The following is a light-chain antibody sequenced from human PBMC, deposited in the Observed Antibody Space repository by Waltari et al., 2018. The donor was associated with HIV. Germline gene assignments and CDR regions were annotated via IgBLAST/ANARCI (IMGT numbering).Light chain of an antibody. CDR1: NSAISDYNY. CDR3: SSFAGTHKL. CDR2: EVT. Sequence: QSALTQSPSASGSLGQSVNISCSGANSAISDYNYVSWYQQHSDRPPKLIIFEVTKRPSGVPDRFSGSKSGNTASLFVSGLQPEDEATYFCSSFAGTHKLFGGGTKLTVL. J-gene: IGLJ2*01. V-gene: IGLV2-8*01.